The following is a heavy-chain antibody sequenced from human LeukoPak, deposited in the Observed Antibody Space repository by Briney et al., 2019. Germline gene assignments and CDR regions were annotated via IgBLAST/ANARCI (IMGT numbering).Heavy chain of an antibody. V-gene: IGHV1-2*02. D-gene: IGHD5-18*01. CDR3: ARALNVRYSYGYAHAFDI. CDR2: INPNSGGT. Sequence: ASVKVSCKASGYTFTGYYMHWVRQAPGQGLEWMGWINPNSGGTNYAQKFQGRVTMARDTSISTAYMELSRLRSDDTAVYYCARALNVRYSYGYAHAFDIWGQGTMVTVSS. CDR1: GYTFTGYY. J-gene: IGHJ3*02.